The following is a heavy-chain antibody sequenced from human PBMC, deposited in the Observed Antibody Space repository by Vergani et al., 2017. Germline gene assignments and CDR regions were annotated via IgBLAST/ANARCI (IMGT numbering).Heavy chain of an antibody. J-gene: IGHJ6*02. CDR1: GFIFSTYA. CDR3: ARDCTSGGCPDNYGMDV. Sequence: EVQLLESGGDLVQPGGSLRLSCTASGFIFSTYAMSWVRQAPGTGLEWVAFIGSSGPYINYADSVKGRFIISRDNTNNSLFLQLRSLRAEDAAVYYCARDCTSGGCPDNYGMDVWGQGATVTVSS. V-gene: IGHV3-21*06. CDR2: IGSSGPYI. D-gene: IGHD2-8*01.